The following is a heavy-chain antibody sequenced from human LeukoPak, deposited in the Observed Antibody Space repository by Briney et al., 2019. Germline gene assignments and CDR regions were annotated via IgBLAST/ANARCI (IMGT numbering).Heavy chain of an antibody. CDR2: ISYDGSNK. CDR1: GFTFSSYA. CDR3: AKRDYDILTGYSNDAFDI. D-gene: IGHD3-9*01. Sequence: GGSLRLSCAASGFTFSSYAMHWVRQAPGKGLEWVAVISYDGSNKYYADSVKGRFTISRDNSKNTLYLQMNSLRAEDTAVYYCAKRDYDILTGYSNDAFDIWGQGTMVTVSS. V-gene: IGHV3-30*04. J-gene: IGHJ3*02.